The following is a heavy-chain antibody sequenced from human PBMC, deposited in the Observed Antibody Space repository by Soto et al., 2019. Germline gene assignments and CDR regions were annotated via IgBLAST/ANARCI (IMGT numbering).Heavy chain of an antibody. CDR3: AKEDIVVVVAARRPFKH. CDR1: GFTFSSYA. V-gene: IGHV3-23*01. CDR2: ISGSGGST. D-gene: IGHD2-15*01. Sequence: GGSLRLSCAASGFTFSSYAMSWVRQAPGKGLEWVSAISGSGGSTYYADSVKGRFTISRDNSKNTLYLQMNSLRAEDTAVYYCAKEDIVVVVAARRPFKHWGQGTLVNVSS. J-gene: IGHJ1*01.